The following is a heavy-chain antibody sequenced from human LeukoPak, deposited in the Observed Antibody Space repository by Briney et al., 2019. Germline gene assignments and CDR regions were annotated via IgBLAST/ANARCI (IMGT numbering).Heavy chain of an antibody. J-gene: IGHJ2*01. D-gene: IGHD6-25*01. V-gene: IGHV3-21*01. CDR3: ANEAAAAPDWYFDL. Sequence: GGSLRLSCAASGFTFSSYSMNWVRQAPGKGLEWVSSISSSSSYIYYADSVKGRFTISRDNAKNSLYLQMNSLRAEDTAVYYCANEAAAAPDWYFDLWGRGTLVTVSS. CDR1: GFTFSSYS. CDR2: ISSSSSYI.